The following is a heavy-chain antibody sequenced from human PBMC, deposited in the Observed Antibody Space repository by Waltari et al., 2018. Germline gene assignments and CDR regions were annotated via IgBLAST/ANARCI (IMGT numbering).Heavy chain of an antibody. V-gene: IGHV1-24*01. CDR2: FNPEDGET. Sequence: QVQLVQSGAEVKKPGASVKVSCKVSGYTLTELSMPWVRQAPGKGLEWMGGFNPEDGETSYEQKFQCRVTIPEDASTDTAYMELSSLRSEDTAVYYCATGKLWDYYYGMDVWGQGTTVTVSS. CDR3: ATGKLWDYYYGMDV. D-gene: IGHD3-16*01. CDR1: GYTLTELS. J-gene: IGHJ6*02.